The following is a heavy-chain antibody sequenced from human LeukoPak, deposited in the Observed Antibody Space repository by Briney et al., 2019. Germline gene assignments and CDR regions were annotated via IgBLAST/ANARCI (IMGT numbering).Heavy chain of an antibody. D-gene: IGHD6-13*01. CDR1: GFIFSNYG. CDR3: ARDMGRAWYGPPDY. CDR2: IWDDGSET. V-gene: IGHV3-33*01. Sequence: GGSLRLSCAASGFIFSNYGMHWVRQAPGKRLEWVAVIWDDGSETFHADSVKGRFRIARDNSKNTLYLQMNSLRAEDTAVYFCARDMGRAWYGPPDYWGQGTLVTVSS. J-gene: IGHJ4*02.